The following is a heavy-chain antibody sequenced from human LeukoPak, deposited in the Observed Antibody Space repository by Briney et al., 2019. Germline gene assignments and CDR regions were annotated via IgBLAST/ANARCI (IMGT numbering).Heavy chain of an antibody. J-gene: IGHJ3*02. Sequence: SETLSLTCTVSGGSISSYYWSWIRQPPGKGLEWIGYIYYSESTNYNPSLKSRVTISVDTSKNQFSLNLSSVTAADTAVYYCAREGVRKSFDIWGQGTMVTVSS. D-gene: IGHD3-10*01. V-gene: IGHV4-59*01. CDR2: IYYSEST. CDR3: AREGVRKSFDI. CDR1: GGSISSYY.